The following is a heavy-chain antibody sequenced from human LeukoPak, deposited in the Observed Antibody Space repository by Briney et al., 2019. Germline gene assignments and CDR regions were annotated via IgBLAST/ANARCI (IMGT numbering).Heavy chain of an antibody. CDR3: ARHTKLRSWNYFDY. V-gene: IGHV4-39*01. Sequence: SETLSLTCTVSGGSISSSSYYWGWIRQPPGKGLEWIGSIYYSGSTYYNPSLKSRVTISVDTSKNQFSLKLSSVTAADTAVYYCARHTKLRSWNYFDYWGQGTLVTVSS. CDR2: IYYSGST. J-gene: IGHJ4*02. D-gene: IGHD6-13*01. CDR1: GGSISSSSYY.